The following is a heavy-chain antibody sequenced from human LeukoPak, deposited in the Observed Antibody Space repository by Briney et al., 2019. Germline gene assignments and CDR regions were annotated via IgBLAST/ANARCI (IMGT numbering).Heavy chain of an antibody. Sequence: ASVKVSCKASGYTFTSYAMHWVRQAPGQRLEWMGWINAGNGNTKYSQKFQGRVTITRDTSASTAYMELSSLRSEDTAVYYCAESSGWYGNDAFDIWGQGTIVTVSS. CDR1: GYTFTSYA. J-gene: IGHJ3*02. CDR3: AESSGWYGNDAFDI. V-gene: IGHV1-3*01. D-gene: IGHD6-19*01. CDR2: INAGNGNT.